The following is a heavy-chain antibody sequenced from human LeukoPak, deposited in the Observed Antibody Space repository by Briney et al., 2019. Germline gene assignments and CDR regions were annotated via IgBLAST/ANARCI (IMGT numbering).Heavy chain of an antibody. D-gene: IGHD3-22*01. Sequence: GASVKVSCKASGGTFSSYAISWVRQAPGQGLEWMGGIIPIFGTANYAQKFQGRVTITADESTSTAYMELSSLRSEDTDVYYCARLYYYDSSGYFQSDYWGQGTLVTVSS. CDR2: IIPIFGTA. J-gene: IGHJ4*02. CDR1: GGTFSSYA. V-gene: IGHV1-69*13. CDR3: ARLYYYDSSGYFQSDY.